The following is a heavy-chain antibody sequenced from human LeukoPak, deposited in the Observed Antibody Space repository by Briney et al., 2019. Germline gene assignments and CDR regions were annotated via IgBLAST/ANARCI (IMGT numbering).Heavy chain of an antibody. CDR2: IWYDGSNK. D-gene: IGHD6-13*01. CDR3: ARDRAAADLDY. J-gene: IGHJ4*02. CDR1: GFTFSSYG. Sequence: SGGSLRLSCAASGFTFSSYGMNWVRQAPGKGLEWVAVIWYDGSNKFYADSVKGRFTISRDNSKNTLYLQMNSLRGEDTAVYYCARDRAAADLDYWGQGTLVTVSS. V-gene: IGHV3-33*01.